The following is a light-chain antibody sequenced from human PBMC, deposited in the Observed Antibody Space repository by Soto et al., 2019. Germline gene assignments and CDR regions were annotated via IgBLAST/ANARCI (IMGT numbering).Light chain of an antibody. CDR3: QQYYSTPFT. J-gene: IGKJ3*01. CDR1: QSILYSSNNKNY. CDR2: WAS. Sequence: DIVMTQSPDSLAVSLGERATINCKSSQSILYSSNNKNYLVWYQQKPGQPPKMLIYWASTRESWVPDRFSASGSGTDFTLTISSLQAEDVAVYYCQQYYSTPFTFGPGTKVDIK. V-gene: IGKV4-1*01.